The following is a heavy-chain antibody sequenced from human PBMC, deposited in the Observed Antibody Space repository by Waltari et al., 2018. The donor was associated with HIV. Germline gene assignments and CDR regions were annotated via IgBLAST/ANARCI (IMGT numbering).Heavy chain of an antibody. V-gene: IGHV3-48*01. CDR1: FTFSSYS. D-gene: IGHD3-22*01. J-gene: IGHJ4*02. CDR3: ARVVYDSSGYWFAY. CDR2: ISGSSSTI. Sequence: FTFSSYSMSWVRQAPGKGLEWVSYISGSSSTIYYTDSVKGRFTISRDNAKNSLYLQMNSLRAEDTAVYYCARVVYDSSGYWFAYWGQGTLVTVSS.